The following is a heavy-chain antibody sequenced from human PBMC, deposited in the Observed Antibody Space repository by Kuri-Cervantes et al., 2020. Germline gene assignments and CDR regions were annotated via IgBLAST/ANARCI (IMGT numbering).Heavy chain of an antibody. D-gene: IGHD4-17*01. J-gene: IGHJ4*02. CDR2: ISGSGGST. CDR3: ARDRTDFDY. V-gene: IGHV3-23*01. Sequence: GESLKISCAASGFTFSSYAMSWVRQAPGKGLEWVSAISGSGGSTYYADSVKGRFTISRDNSKNTLYLQMNSLRAEDTTVYYCARDRTDFDYWGQGTLVTVSS. CDR1: GFTFSSYA.